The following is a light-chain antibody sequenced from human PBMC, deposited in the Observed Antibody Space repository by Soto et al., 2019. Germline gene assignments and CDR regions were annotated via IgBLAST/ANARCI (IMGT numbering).Light chain of an antibody. CDR3: QHYNSYSEA. Sequence: DIQMTQSPSTLSASVGDRVTITCRASQSISSWLAWYQQKPGKAPKLLIYAASTLESGVPSRFSATVSGTEFSLTITSLQPEDFATYYCQHYNSYSEAFGQGTKVDIK. CDR2: AAS. CDR1: QSISSW. J-gene: IGKJ1*01. V-gene: IGKV1-5*01.